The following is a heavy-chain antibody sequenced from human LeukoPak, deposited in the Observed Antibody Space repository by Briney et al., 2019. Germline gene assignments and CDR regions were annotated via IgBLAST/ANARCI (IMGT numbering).Heavy chain of an antibody. D-gene: IGHD3-22*01. CDR1: RYSFTNYW. CDR2: IYPGDSDT. J-gene: IGHJ3*02. CDR3: ARPNYYDSSGYRLLGAFDI. V-gene: IGHV5-51*01. Sequence: GESLKISCKGSRYSFTNYWIGWVRQMPGKGLEWMGIIYPGDSDTRYSPSFQGQVTISADKSISTAYLQWSSLKASDTAMYYCARPNYYDSSGYRLLGAFDIWGQGTMVTVSS.